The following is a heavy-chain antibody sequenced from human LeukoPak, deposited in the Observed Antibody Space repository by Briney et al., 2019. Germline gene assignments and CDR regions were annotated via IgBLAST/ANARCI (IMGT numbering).Heavy chain of an antibody. D-gene: IGHD2-15*01. J-gene: IGHJ4*02. CDR2: IFGSGDTT. CDR1: GFPFSSYA. CDR3: AKDRGGSSDY. Sequence: GGSLRLSCAASGFPFSSYAMNWVRQAPGKGLEWVSIIFGSGDTTYYADSVKGRFTVSRDNSKNTLYLQMNSLRAEDTAVYYCAKDRGGSSDYWGQGTLVTVSS. V-gene: IGHV3-23*01.